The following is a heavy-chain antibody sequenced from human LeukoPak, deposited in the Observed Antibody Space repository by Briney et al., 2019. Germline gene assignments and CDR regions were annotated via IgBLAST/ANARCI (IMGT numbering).Heavy chain of an antibody. J-gene: IGHJ3*02. CDR1: GFTFSSDA. CDR2: ISGSGGST. D-gene: IGHD3-22*01. CDR3: AKSYYYDSSGYFFLGAFDI. Sequence: PGGSLRLSCAASGFTFSSDAMSWVRQAPGKGLGWVSAISGSGGSTYYADSVKGRFTISRDNSKNTLYLQMNSLRAEDTAVYYCAKSYYYDSSGYFFLGAFDIWGQGTMVTVSS. V-gene: IGHV3-23*01.